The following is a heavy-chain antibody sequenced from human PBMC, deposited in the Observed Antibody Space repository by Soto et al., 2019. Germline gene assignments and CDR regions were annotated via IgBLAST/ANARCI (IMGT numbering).Heavy chain of an antibody. J-gene: IGHJ6*02. Sequence: GASVKVSCKASGGTFSSYAISWVRQAPGQGLEWMGGIIPIFGTANYAQKFQGRVTITADESTSTAYMELSSLRSEDTAVYYCARDWRYCSGGSCYPSPYYYGMDVWGQGTTVTVSS. CDR2: IIPIFGTA. D-gene: IGHD2-15*01. V-gene: IGHV1-69*13. CDR3: ARDWRYCSGGSCYPSPYYYGMDV. CDR1: GGTFSSYA.